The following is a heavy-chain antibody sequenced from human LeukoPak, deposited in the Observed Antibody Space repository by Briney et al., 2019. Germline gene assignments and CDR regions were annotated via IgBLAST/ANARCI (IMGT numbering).Heavy chain of an antibody. Sequence: PSETLSLTRTVSGGSISSSSYYWGWIRQPPGKGLEWIGSIYYSGSTYYNPSLKSRVTISVDTSKNQFSLKLSSVTAADTAVYYCARGPGYYDYVWGSYRSRGYFDYWGQGTLVTVSS. CDR3: ARGPGYYDYVWGSYRSRGYFDY. D-gene: IGHD3-16*02. V-gene: IGHV4-39*07. CDR2: IYYSGST. CDR1: GGSISSSSYY. J-gene: IGHJ4*02.